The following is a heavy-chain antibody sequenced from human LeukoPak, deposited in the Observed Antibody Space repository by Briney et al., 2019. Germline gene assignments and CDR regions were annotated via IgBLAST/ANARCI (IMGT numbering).Heavy chain of an antibody. Sequence: GESLKISCKGSGYSFTSYWIGWVRQMPGKGLEWMGIIYPGDSDTRYSPSFQGQVTISADKSISTAYLQWSSLKASDTAMYYCARQEGYYYDSSGYYYFDNWGQGTLVTVSS. D-gene: IGHD3-22*01. CDR3: ARQEGYYYDSSGYYYFDN. V-gene: IGHV5-51*01. J-gene: IGHJ4*02. CDR1: GYSFTSYW. CDR2: IYPGDSDT.